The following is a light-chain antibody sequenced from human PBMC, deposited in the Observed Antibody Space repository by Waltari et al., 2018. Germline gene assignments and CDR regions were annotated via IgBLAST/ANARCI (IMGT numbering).Light chain of an antibody. CDR2: DVS. CDR3: CSYAGTYTFFV. V-gene: IGLV2-11*01. CDR1: SNDVGGYYA. Sequence: QSALTQPRSVSGSPGQSVTISCTGSSNDVGGYYAVSWYQQFPGKGPKVLIYDVSKRLSVVPDRFSGAKAGNTASLTSSGLQAEDEAAYYCCSYAGTYTFFVFGSGTEVTVL. J-gene: IGLJ1*01.